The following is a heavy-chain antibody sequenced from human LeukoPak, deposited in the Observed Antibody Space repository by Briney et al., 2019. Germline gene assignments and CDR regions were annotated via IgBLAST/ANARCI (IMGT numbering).Heavy chain of an antibody. CDR3: ARDSTAMTGLNMDV. CDR2: VNSDSGGA. CDR1: GYTFTDYH. Sequence: ASVKVSCKASGYTFTDYHIRWVRQAPGQGLEWMGWVNSDSGGANYAQKFQGRVTMTRDTSITIAYMELSSLRSDDAAIYYCARDSTAMTGLNMDVWGQGTTVTVSS. V-gene: IGHV1-2*02. J-gene: IGHJ6*02. D-gene: IGHD5-18*01.